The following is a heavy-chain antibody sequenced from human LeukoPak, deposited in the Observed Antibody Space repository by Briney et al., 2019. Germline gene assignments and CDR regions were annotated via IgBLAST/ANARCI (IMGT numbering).Heavy chain of an antibody. J-gene: IGHJ5*02. CDR3: ARHRMTTVTSLRQAFTWFDP. D-gene: IGHD4-17*01. CDR2: IFYSGST. CDR1: GDSVSTSGYY. V-gene: IGHV4-39*01. Sequence: SETLSLTCTVSGDSVSTSGYYWAWLRQPPGKGLEWIGNIFYSGSTYYNPSLKSRVTISVDTSKNHFYLKLSSVTAADTAVYYCARHRMTTVTSLRQAFTWFDPWGQGTLVTVSS.